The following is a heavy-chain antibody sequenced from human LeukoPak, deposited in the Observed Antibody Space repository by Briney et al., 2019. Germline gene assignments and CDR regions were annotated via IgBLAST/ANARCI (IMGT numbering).Heavy chain of an antibody. CDR1: GGSISSYY. J-gene: IGHJ3*02. Sequence: SETLSLTCTVSGGSISSYYWSWIRQPPGKGLEWIGYIYYSGSTNYNPSLKSRVTISVDTSKNQFSLKLSSVTAADTAVYYCARRPYYYDSSGYSMGNDAFDIWGQGTMVTVSS. CDR3: ARRPYYYDSSGYSMGNDAFDI. D-gene: IGHD3-22*01. V-gene: IGHV4-59*01. CDR2: IYYSGST.